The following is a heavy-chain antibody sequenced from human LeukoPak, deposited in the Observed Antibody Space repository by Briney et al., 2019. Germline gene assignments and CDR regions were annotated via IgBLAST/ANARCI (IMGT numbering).Heavy chain of an antibody. D-gene: IGHD5-18*01. V-gene: IGHV1-18*01. CDR2: ISAYNGNT. Sequence: ASVKVSCKASGGTFSSYAISWVRRAPGQGLEWMGWISAYNGNTNYAQKLQGRVTMTTDTSTSTAYMELRSLRSDDTAVYYCARHVDTAYYFDYWGQGTLVTVSS. CDR1: GGTFSSYA. J-gene: IGHJ4*02. CDR3: ARHVDTAYYFDY.